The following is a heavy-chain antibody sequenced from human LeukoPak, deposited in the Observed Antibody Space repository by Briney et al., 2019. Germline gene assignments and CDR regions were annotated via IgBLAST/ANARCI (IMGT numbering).Heavy chain of an antibody. Sequence: NPSETLSLTCAVYGGSFSGYYWSWIRQPPGKGLEWIGEINHSGSTNYNPSLKSRVTISVDTSKNQFSLKLSSVTAADTAVYYYYYGMDVWGQGTTVTVSS. V-gene: IGHV4-34*01. CDR3: YYGMDV. CDR1: GGSFSGYY. CDR2: INHSGST. J-gene: IGHJ6*02.